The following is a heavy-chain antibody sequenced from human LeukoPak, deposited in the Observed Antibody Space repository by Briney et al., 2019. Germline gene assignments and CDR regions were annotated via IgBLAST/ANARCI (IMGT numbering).Heavy chain of an antibody. CDR2: IYHSGIT. CDR3: ARGAPLICDWFDP. CDR1: GNSISSGYY. Sequence: SETLSLTCTVSGNSISSGYYWGWIRQPPGKGLEWIGTIYHSGITYYNSSLKSRVTISVDTSKNQFSLNLNSVTAADTAVYYCARGAPLICDWFDPWGQGTLVTVSS. D-gene: IGHD2-15*01. V-gene: IGHV4-38-2*02. J-gene: IGHJ5*02.